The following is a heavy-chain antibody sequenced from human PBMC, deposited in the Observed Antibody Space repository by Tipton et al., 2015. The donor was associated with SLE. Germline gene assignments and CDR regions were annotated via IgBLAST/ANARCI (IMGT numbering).Heavy chain of an antibody. D-gene: IGHD3-22*01. V-gene: IGHV3-7*01. CDR1: GFTFSSYW. Sequence: SLRLSCAASGFTFSSYWMSWVRQAPGKGLEWVANIKHDGSEKYYVDSVKGRFTISRDNAKNSLYLQMNSLRAEDTAVYYCARLDSSGYYPYAFDIWGQGTMVTVFS. CDR3: ARLDSSGYYPYAFDI. CDR2: IKHDGSEK. J-gene: IGHJ3*02.